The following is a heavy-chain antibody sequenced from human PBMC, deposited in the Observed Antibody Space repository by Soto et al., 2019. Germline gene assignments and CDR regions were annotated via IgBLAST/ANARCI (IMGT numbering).Heavy chain of an antibody. D-gene: IGHD3-16*01. CDR1: GYPFSNFG. CDR2: ISGYNGNT. CDR3: ARGGTPIDY. Sequence: QVQLVQSGAEVKKPGASVKVSCKTSGYPFSNFGLRWVRRAPGQGLEWMGWISGYNGNTNYAQNFRGRVTMTTDTSTSTAYMELRSLRADDTAVYYCARGGTPIDYWCQGTLVTVSS. V-gene: IGHV1-18*01. J-gene: IGHJ4*02.